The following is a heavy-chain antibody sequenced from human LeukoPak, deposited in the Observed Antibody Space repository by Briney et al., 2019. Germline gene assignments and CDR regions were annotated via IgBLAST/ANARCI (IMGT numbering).Heavy chain of an antibody. CDR1: GFTFGDYA. V-gene: IGHV3-23*01. Sequence: GGSLRLSCTASGFTFGDYAMSWVRQAPGKGLEWVSAISGSGGSTYYADSVKGRFTISRDNSKNTLYLQMNSLRAEDTAVYYCAKDINPDLYCSSTSCYLGFDYWGQGTLVTVSS. CDR2: ISGSGGST. CDR3: AKDINPDLYCSSTSCYLGFDY. J-gene: IGHJ4*02. D-gene: IGHD2-2*01.